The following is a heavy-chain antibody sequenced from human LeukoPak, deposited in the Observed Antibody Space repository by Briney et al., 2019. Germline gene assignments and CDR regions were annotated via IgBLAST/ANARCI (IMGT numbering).Heavy chain of an antibody. V-gene: IGHV3-23*01. CDR2: ISGSGGST. CDR1: GFTFSSYA. Sequence: GASLRLSCAASGFTFSSYAMSWVRQAPGKGLEWVSAISGSGGSTYYADSVKGRFTISRDNSKNTLYLQMNSLRAVDTAVYYCAKGSSTICSGGSCYIDNWGQGTLVTVSS. D-gene: IGHD2-15*01. J-gene: IGHJ4*02. CDR3: AKGSSTICSGGSCYIDN.